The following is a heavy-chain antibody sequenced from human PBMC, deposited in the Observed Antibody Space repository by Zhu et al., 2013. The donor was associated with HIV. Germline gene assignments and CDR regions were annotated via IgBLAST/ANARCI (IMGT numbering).Heavy chain of an antibody. J-gene: IGHJ6*02. Sequence: QVQLVQSGAEVKKPGASVKVSCKASGYTFTGYYMHWVRQAPGQGLEWMGWINPNSGGTNYAQKFQGRVTMTRDTSISTAYMELSRLRSDDTAVYYCARVHSPHYDFWSGYYQKTYYYGMDVWGQGTTVTVSS. V-gene: IGHV1-2*02. CDR1: GYTFTGYY. CDR2: INPNSGGT. D-gene: IGHD3-3*01. CDR3: ARVHSPHYDFWSGYYQKTYYYGMDV.